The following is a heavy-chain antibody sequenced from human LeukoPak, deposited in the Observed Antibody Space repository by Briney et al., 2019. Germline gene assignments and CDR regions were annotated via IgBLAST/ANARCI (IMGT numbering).Heavy chain of an antibody. D-gene: IGHD3-22*01. CDR2: IHPGDSGT. V-gene: IGHV5-51*01. J-gene: IGHJ4*02. CDR1: GYRFTNYW. CDR3: ARSNTYYYDDSGRYYSDY. Sequence: GESLKISCKGSGYRFTNYWIGWVRQMPGKGLEWMGIIHPGDSGTRYSPSFQGQVTMSVDESITTAYLRWSSLKASDTAMYYCARSNTYYYDDSGRYYSDYWGQGTLVTVSS.